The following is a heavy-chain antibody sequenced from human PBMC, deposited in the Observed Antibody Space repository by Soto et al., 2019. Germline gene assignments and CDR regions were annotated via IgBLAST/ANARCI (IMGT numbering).Heavy chain of an antibody. Sequence: LKISCKGSGYSFTSYWISWVRQMPGKGLEWMGRIDPSDSYTNYSPSFQGHVTISADKSISTAYLQWSSLKASDTAMYYCARLASSSSSARALYYYYGMDVWGQGTTVTVSS. D-gene: IGHD6-6*01. CDR1: GYSFTSYW. CDR2: IDPSDSYT. V-gene: IGHV5-10-1*01. CDR3: ARLASSSSSARALYYYYGMDV. J-gene: IGHJ6*02.